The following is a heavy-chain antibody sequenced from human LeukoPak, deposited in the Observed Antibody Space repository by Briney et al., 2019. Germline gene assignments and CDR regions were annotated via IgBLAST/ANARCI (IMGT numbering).Heavy chain of an antibody. J-gene: IGHJ4*02. CDR3: ARRTYIYGDYAPGSVY. Sequence: PSGTLSLTCTVSGGSISSSSYYWGWIRQPPGKGLEWIGSIYYSGSTYYNPSLKSRVTISVDTSKNQFSLKLSSVTAADTAVYYCARRTYIYGDYAPGSVYWGQGTLVTVSS. V-gene: IGHV4-39*01. D-gene: IGHD4-17*01. CDR1: GGSISSSSYY. CDR2: IYYSGST.